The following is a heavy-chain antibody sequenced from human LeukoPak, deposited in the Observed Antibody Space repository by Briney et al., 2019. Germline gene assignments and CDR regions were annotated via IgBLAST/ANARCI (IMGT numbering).Heavy chain of an antibody. D-gene: IGHD6-19*01. V-gene: IGHV4-4*02. Sequence: SGTLSLTCAVSGGSISSSNWWSWVRQPPGKGLEWIGEIYHSGSTNYNPSLKSRVTISVDKSKDQFSLKLSSMTAADTAVYYCASFGSSGWYLGAFDIWGQGTMVTVSS. CDR1: GGSISSSNW. J-gene: IGHJ3*02. CDR3: ASFGSSGWYLGAFDI. CDR2: IYHSGST.